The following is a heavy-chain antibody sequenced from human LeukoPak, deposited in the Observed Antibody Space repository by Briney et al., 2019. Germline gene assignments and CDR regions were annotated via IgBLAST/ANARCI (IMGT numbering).Heavy chain of an antibody. V-gene: IGHV1-18*01. CDR1: GYTFTSYG. Sequence: ASVKVSCKASGYTFTSYGISWVRQAPGQGLEWMGWISAYNGNTNYAQKLQGRVTMTTDTSTSTAYMELRSLRSDDTAVYYCAAEEYGPYYYGMDVWGQGTTVTVSS. CDR3: AAEEYGPYYYGMDV. J-gene: IGHJ6*02. D-gene: IGHD2/OR15-2a*01. CDR2: ISAYNGNT.